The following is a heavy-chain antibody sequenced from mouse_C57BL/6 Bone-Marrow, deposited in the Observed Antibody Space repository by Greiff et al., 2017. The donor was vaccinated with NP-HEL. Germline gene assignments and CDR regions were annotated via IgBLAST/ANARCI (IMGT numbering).Heavy chain of an antibody. CDR1: GFTFSDYG. CDR3: ARNYYGSSSWFAY. V-gene: IGHV5-17*01. D-gene: IGHD1-1*01. CDR2: ISSGSSTI. Sequence: VQGVESGGGLVKPGGSLKLSCAASGFTFSDYGMHWVRQAPEKGLEWVAYISSGSSTIYYADTVKGRFTISRDNAKNTLFLQMTSLRSEDTAMYYCARNYYGSSSWFAYWGQGTLVTVSA. J-gene: IGHJ3*01.